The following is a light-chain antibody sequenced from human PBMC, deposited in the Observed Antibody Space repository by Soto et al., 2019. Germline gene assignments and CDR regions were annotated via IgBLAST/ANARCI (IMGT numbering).Light chain of an antibody. V-gene: IGLV2-8*01. CDR2: EVN. CDR1: SSDVGDYNY. J-gene: IGLJ2*01. CDR3: SSYTGSNILV. Sequence: QSALTQSPSASGSFGQSVTISCTGTSSDVGDYNYVSWYQHHPGKAPKLIIYEVNKRPSGVPDRFSGSKSGNTASLTVSGLEGDDEADYYCSSYTGSNILVFGGGTKVTVL.